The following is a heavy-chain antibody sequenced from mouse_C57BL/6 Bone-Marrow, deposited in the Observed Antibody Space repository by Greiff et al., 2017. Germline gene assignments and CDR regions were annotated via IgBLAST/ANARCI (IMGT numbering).Heavy chain of an antibody. CDR1: GYTFTNYW. V-gene: IGHV1-63*01. D-gene: IGHD2-1*01. CDR2: IYPGGGYT. Sequence: QVQLQQSGAELVRPGTSVKMSCKASGYTFTNYWIGWAKQRPGHGLEWIGDIYPGGGYTNYNEKFKGKATLTADKSSSTAYMQFSSLTSEDSAIYYCARIYYGKGYAMGYWGQGTSVTVSS. J-gene: IGHJ4*01. CDR3: ARIYYGKGYAMGY.